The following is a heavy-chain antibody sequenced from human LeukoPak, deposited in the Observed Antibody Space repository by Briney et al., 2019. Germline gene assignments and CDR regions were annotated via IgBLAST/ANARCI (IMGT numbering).Heavy chain of an antibody. CDR2: IIPIFGTA. J-gene: IGHJ4*02. V-gene: IGHV1-69*13. Sequence: GASVKVSCKASGGTFSSYAISWVGQAPGQGLEWMGGIIPIFGTANYAQKFQGRVTITADESTSTAYMELSSLRSEDTAVYYCCYDSSGYISHDYWGQGTLATVSS. CDR1: GGTFSSYA. CDR3: CYDSSGYISHDY. D-gene: IGHD3-22*01.